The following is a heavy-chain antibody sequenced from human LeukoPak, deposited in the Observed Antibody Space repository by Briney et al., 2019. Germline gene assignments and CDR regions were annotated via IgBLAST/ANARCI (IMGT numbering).Heavy chain of an antibody. J-gene: IGHJ6*04. CDR2: ISSSGSTI. D-gene: IGHD3-10*02. CDR3: AELGITMIGGV. CDR1: GFTFSNYS. Sequence: GGSLRLSCAASGFTFSNYSMNWVRQAPGKGLEWVSYISSSGSTIYYADSVKGRFTISRDNSKNTLYLQMNSLRAEDTAVYYCAELGITMIGGVWGKGTTVTISS. V-gene: IGHV3-48*04.